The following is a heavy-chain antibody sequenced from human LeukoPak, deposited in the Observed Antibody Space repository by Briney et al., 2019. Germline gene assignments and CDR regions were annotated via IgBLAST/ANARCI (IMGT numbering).Heavy chain of an antibody. CDR1: GGSIRSSSYY. J-gene: IGHJ4*02. D-gene: IGHD4-11*01. CDR2: IYYSGST. Sequence: PSETLSLTCTVSGGSIRSSSYYWGWIRQPPGKGLDWIGTIYYSGSTYYNPSLKSRVTISVDTSKNQFSLKLSSVTAADTAVYYCASRYDYSNYIDYWGQGTLVTVSS. CDR3: ASRYDYSNYIDY. V-gene: IGHV4-39*01.